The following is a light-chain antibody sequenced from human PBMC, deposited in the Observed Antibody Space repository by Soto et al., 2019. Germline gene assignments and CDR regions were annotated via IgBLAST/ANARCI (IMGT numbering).Light chain of an antibody. Sequence: QPVLTQSPSASASLGASVKLTCTLSSGHSSYAIAWHQQQTEKGPRYLMKLNSDGRHSKGDGIPDRFSGSSSGAERYLTISSHQSEDEADYYCQTWGTGIAVFGGGTQLTVL. CDR1: SGHSSYA. J-gene: IGLJ7*01. V-gene: IGLV4-69*01. CDR2: LNSDGRH. CDR3: QTWGTGIAV.